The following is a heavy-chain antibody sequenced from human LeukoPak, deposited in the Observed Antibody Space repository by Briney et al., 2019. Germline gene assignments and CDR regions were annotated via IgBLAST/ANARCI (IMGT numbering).Heavy chain of an antibody. Sequence: GGSLRLSCAASGFTFSSYWMSWVRQAPGKGLEWVANIKQDGSEKYYVDSVKGRFTISRDNAKNSLYLQMNSLRAEDTAVYYCARGDNYSYGQCRDYWGQGTLVTVSS. CDR2: IKQDGSEK. J-gene: IGHJ4*02. CDR1: GFTFSSYW. V-gene: IGHV3-7*05. CDR3: ARGDNYSYGQCRDY. D-gene: IGHD5-18*01.